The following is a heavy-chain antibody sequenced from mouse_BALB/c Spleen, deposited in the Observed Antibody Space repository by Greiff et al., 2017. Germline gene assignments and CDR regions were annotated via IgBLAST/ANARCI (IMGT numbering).Heavy chain of an antibody. CDR2: IDPENGDT. V-gene: IGHV14-4*02. CDR1: GFNIKDYY. Sequence: VQLKQSGAELVRSGASVKLSCTASGFNIKDYYMHWVKQRPEQGLEWIGWIDPENGDTEYAPKFQGKATMTADTSSNTAYLQLSSLTSEDTAVYYCNYRYDGNYAMDYWGQGTSVTVSS. D-gene: IGHD2-14*01. J-gene: IGHJ4*01. CDR3: NYRYDGNYAMDY.